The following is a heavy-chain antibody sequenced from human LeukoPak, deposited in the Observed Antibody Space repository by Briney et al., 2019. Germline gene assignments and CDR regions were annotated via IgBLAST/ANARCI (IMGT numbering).Heavy chain of an antibody. V-gene: IGHV4-4*08. Sequence: SETLSLTCAASGGSISSYYWTCIRQPPGKGLEGVGYIQKRASYPDKIRSSRSLQCGVSVTSDTSKNQVSLTVNFVTAADTAVYYCARLSSPLYYSVDVWGRGTAVTVTS. CDR3: ARLSSPLYYSVDV. J-gene: IGHJ6*02. D-gene: IGHD1-26*01. CDR2: IQKRASYP. CDR1: GGSISSYY.